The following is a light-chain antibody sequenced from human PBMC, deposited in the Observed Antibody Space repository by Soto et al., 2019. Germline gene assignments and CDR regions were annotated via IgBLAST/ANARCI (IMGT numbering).Light chain of an antibody. CDR1: SSNIGRNT. V-gene: IGLV1-44*01. CDR2: SDN. Sequence: QPVLTQTPSASGTPGQRVTISCSGSSSNIGRNTVNWYQQLPGTAPKLLIYSDNQRPSGVPDRFSGSKSGTSASLAISGLHSEDEADYYCATWDDSLNGVVFGGGTKLTVL. J-gene: IGLJ2*01. CDR3: ATWDDSLNGVV.